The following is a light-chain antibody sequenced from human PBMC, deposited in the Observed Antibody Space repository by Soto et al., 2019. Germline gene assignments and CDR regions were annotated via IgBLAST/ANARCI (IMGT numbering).Light chain of an antibody. CDR3: QQYGSSPPYT. V-gene: IGKV3-20*01. Sequence: EIVLTQSPGTLSLSPGERVTLSYRASQRVSSSYLAWYQQKPGQAPRLLIFGASSRATGIPDRFSGSGSGTDFTLTISRLEPEDFAVYYCQQYGSSPPYTFGQGTKLEIK. J-gene: IGKJ2*01. CDR2: GAS. CDR1: QRVSSSY.